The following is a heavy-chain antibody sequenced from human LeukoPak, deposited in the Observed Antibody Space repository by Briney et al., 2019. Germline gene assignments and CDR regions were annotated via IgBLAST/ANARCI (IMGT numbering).Heavy chain of an antibody. V-gene: IGHV1-46*01. CDR1: GYTFTGYY. CDR2: INPSGGST. CDR3: ARDGDTAMVLGGFDY. Sequence: GASVKVSCKASGYTFTGYYMHWVRQAPGQGLEWMGIINPSGGSTSYAQKFQGRVTMTRDMSTSTVYMELSSLRSEDTAVHYCARDGDTAMVLGGFDYWGQGTLVTVSS. D-gene: IGHD5-18*01. J-gene: IGHJ4*02.